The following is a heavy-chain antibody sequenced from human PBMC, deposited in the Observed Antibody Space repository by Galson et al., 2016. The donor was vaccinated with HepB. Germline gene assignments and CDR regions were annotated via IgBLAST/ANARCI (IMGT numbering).Heavy chain of an antibody. CDR2: LYHSGSN. J-gene: IGHJ4*02. CDR3: AGVKDFWSGYLGEDNN. D-gene: IGHD3-3*01. CDR1: GGSISSDHW. V-gene: IGHV4-4*02. Sequence: ATLFLSCAVSGGSISSDHWWSWVRPPPGKGLEWIGELYHSGSNHYNPSHRSRVTISLDKSKNHFSLTLNSVTAADTAVYYCAGVKDFWSGYLGEDNNWGQGTLVTVSS.